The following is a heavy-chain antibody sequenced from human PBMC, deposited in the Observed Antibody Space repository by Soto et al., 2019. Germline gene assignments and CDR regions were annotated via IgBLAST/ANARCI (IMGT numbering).Heavy chain of an antibody. J-gene: IGHJ4*02. D-gene: IGHD2-2*01. CDR1: GFTFSSYA. CDR2: ISGSGGST. V-gene: IGHV3-23*01. Sequence: PGGSLRLSCAASGFTFSSYAMSWVRQAPGKGLEWVSAISGSGGSTYYADSVKGRFTISRDNSKNTLYLQMNSLRAEDTAVYYCAKDRVTIPDSVVVPAAMWYYFDDWGQGTLVTVSS. CDR3: AKDRVTIPDSVVVPAAMWYYFDD.